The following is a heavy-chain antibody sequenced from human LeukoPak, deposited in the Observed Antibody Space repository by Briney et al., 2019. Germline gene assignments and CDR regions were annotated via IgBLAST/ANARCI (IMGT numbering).Heavy chain of an antibody. CDR3: ARGQGATVPQVGKNWFDP. J-gene: IGHJ5*02. Sequence: SETLSLTCTISGGSVSDYYWSWIRQSPGKGLEWIGYIYHTGSTSYSPSLKSRVTISADTSQNQFSLKLISVTVADTAIYYCARGQGATVPQVGKNWFDPWGQGTRVTVSS. CDR2: IYHTGST. CDR1: GGSVSDYY. D-gene: IGHD1-26*01. V-gene: IGHV4-59*02.